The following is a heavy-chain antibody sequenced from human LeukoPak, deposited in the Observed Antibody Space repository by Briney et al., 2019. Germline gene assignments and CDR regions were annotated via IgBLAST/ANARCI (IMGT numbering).Heavy chain of an antibody. V-gene: IGHV3-23*01. CDR1: GFTFRSYA. Sequence: PGGSLRLSCAASGFTFRSYAMSWARLAPGKGLEWVSAISGSGGGTCYPDSVKGRFTISRDNSKNTLWLHMTSLRAEDTAIYYCAKAPYSGDSYPTGDDYWGQGTLVTVSS. CDR3: AKAPYSGDSYPTGDDY. D-gene: IGHD3-10*01. J-gene: IGHJ4*02. CDR2: ISGSGGGT.